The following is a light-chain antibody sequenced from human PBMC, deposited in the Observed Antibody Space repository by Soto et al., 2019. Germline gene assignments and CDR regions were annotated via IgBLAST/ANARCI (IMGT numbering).Light chain of an antibody. Sequence: EIVMTQSPLSLSVSPGESATLSCRASQSIGRHLAWYQQKPGQAPRLLIYSASSRATGIPARFTGSGSGTEFALTIISRQSEDSAVYYCQQCETWTPWTFGQGTKVEIK. J-gene: IGKJ1*01. CDR3: QQCETWTPWT. CDR2: SAS. V-gene: IGKV3D-15*01. CDR1: QSIGRH.